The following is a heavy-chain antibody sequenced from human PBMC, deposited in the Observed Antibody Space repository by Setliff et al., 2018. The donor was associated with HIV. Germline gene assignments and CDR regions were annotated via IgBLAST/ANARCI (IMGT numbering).Heavy chain of an antibody. CDR1: GYTFTSYG. V-gene: IGHV1-18*01. J-gene: IGHJ4*02. Sequence: ASVKVSCKASGYTFTSYGVSWVRQAPGQGLEWMGWISAYNGNTNYAQKLQGRVTMTTDTSTSTAYMELRSLRSDDTAVYYCARGGSIVGASLYYFDYWGQGTLVTVSS. D-gene: IGHD1-26*01. CDR2: ISAYNGNT. CDR3: ARGGSIVGASLYYFDY.